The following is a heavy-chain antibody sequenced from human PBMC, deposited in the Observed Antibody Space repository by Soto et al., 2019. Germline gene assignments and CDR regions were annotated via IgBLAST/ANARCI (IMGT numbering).Heavy chain of an antibody. J-gene: IGHJ6*02. V-gene: IGHV1-69*01. CDR2: IIPISGTA. CDR3: ARSQGSRTSLEIYYYYYYGMDV. D-gene: IGHD2-2*01. CDR1: GGTFSSYA. Sequence: QVQLVQSGAEVKKPGSSVKVSCKASGGTFSSYAISCVRQAPGQGLDWMGGIIPISGTANYAQKFQGRVTITADESTSTAYMELSSLRSEDTAVYYCARSQGSRTSLEIYYYYYYGMDVWGQGTTVTVSS.